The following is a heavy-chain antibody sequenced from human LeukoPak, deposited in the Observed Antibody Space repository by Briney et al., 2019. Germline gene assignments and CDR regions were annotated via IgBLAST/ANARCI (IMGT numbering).Heavy chain of an antibody. J-gene: IGHJ4*02. CDR1: GDSVSSKSAT. CDR3: ARSEAGTIDY. Sequence: SQTLSLTCDISGDSVSSKSATWNWIRQSPSRGLEWLGRTYYQSKWKYGYGVSVKSRITINPDTSKNQFSLHLNSVTPGDTAVYYCARSEAGTIDYWGQGTLVTVSS. D-gene: IGHD6-13*01. CDR2: TYYQSKWKY. V-gene: IGHV6-1*01.